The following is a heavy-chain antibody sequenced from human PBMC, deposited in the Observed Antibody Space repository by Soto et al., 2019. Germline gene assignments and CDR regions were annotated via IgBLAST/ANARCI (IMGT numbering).Heavy chain of an antibody. V-gene: IGHV3-21*01. J-gene: IGHJ6*02. CDR3: AXKGYYDSSGYPSYGMDV. Sequence: GGSLRLSCAASGFTFSGYSMNWVRQAPGKGLEWVSSISSSSSYIYYADSVKGRFTISRDNAKNSLYLQMNSLRAEDTAVYYCAXKGYYDSSGYPSYGMDVWGQGTTVTVSS. D-gene: IGHD3-22*01. CDR2: ISSSSSYI. CDR1: GFTFSGYS.